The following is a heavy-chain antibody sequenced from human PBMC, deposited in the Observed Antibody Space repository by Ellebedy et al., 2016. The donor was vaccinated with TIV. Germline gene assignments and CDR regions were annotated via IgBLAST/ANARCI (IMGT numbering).Heavy chain of an antibody. V-gene: IGHV3-74*01. D-gene: IGHD1-14*01. Sequence: PGGSLRLSCAASGFTFSSYWMHWVRQAPGKGLVWVSRINSDGSSTSYADSVKGRFTISRDNAKNTLYLQMNSLRAEDTAVYYCARVRTTRPFYGMDVWGQGTTVTVSS. CDR1: GFTFSSYW. CDR2: INSDGSST. J-gene: IGHJ6*02. CDR3: ARVRTTRPFYGMDV.